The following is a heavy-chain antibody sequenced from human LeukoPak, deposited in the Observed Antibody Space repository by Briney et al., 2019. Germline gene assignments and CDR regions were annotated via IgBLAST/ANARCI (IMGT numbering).Heavy chain of an antibody. CDR3: ARGGSGSYYMDY. D-gene: IGHD1-26*01. J-gene: IGHJ4*02. CDR1: GYTFTGYY. V-gene: IGHV1-2*02. Sequence: ASVKVSCKASGYTFTGYYMHWVRQAPGQGLEWMGWINPNSGGTNYAQKFQGRVTMTRNTSISTAYMELSSLRSEDTAVYYCARGGSGSYYMDYWGQGTLVTVSS. CDR2: INPNSGGT.